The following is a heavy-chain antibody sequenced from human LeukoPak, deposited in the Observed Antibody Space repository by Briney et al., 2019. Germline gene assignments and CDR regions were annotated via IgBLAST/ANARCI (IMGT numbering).Heavy chain of an antibody. Sequence: GESLKISCKGSGYTFTNYWIAWVRQMPGKGLECMGITYPRNSDTRYSPSFQGQVTISADKSVSTAYLQWSSLKASDTAMYYCARHLDGYNPFDYWGLGTLVTVSS. V-gene: IGHV5-51*01. J-gene: IGHJ4*02. D-gene: IGHD5-24*01. CDR2: TYPRNSDT. CDR3: ARHLDGYNPFDY. CDR1: GYTFTNYW.